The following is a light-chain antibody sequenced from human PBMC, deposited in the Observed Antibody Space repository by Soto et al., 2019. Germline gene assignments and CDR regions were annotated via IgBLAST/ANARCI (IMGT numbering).Light chain of an antibody. V-gene: IGLV2-18*02. CDR1: SSDVGSYNR. CDR3: NSYTGSSTYV. CDR2: EVS. Sequence: QSALTQPPSVSGSPGQSVAISCTGTSSDVGSYNRVSWYQQPPGAAPKLMIYEVSNRPSGVPDRFSGSKSGNTASLTISGIQAEDEADYDCNSYTGSSTYVFETGTKLTVL. J-gene: IGLJ1*01.